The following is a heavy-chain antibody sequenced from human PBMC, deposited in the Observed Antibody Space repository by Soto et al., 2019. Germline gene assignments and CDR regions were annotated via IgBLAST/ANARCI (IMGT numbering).Heavy chain of an antibody. J-gene: IGHJ6*02. CDR3: ARDARYYYDSSGYYYYYYGMDV. Sequence: QVQLQESGPGLVKPSETLSLTCTVSGGSVSSGSYYWIWIRQPPVKGLQWIGYIYYSGSTNYNPSLKRRVAISVDTSKNQFSLKLSSVTAADTAVYYCARDARYYYDSSGYYYYYYGMDVWGQGTTVTVSS. V-gene: IGHV4-61*01. D-gene: IGHD3-22*01. CDR2: IYYSGST. CDR1: GGSVSSGSYY.